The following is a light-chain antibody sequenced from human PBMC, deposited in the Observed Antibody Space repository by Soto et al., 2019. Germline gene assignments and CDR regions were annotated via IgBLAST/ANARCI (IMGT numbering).Light chain of an antibody. CDR1: PSVAATN. V-gene: IGKV3-15*01. CDR3: QQYNSWTLT. CDR2: ATS. Sequence: EIVMTQSPATLSVSPGERATLSCRASPSVAATNLAWYQQKPGQAPRLLIYATSTRATGIPARFSGSGSGTEFTLTISSLQSEDLAVYYCQQYNSWTLTFGPGTKVAIK. J-gene: IGKJ3*01.